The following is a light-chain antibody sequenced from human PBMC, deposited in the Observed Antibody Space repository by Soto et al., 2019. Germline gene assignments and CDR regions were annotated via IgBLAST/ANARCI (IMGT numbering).Light chain of an antibody. CDR3: QQYNKWPIT. CDR2: RTS. J-gene: IGKJ5*01. V-gene: IGKV3-15*01. CDR1: QSINTL. Sequence: EIVLTQSPATLSVSPGERATLSCRASQSINTLLAWYQQKPGQAPRLLIYRTSTRATGIPARFSGSGSGTEFSLTISGLQPEDFAVYDCQQYNKWPITLGQGTRVDIK.